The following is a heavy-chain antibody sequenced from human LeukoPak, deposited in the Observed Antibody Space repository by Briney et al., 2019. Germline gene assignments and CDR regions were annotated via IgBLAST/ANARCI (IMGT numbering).Heavy chain of an antibody. D-gene: IGHD3-22*01. V-gene: IGHV1-69*05. Sequence: GASVKVSCKASGGTFSSYAISWVRQAPGQGLEWMGAIIPIFGTANYAQKFQGRVTITTDESTSTAYMELSSLRSEDTAVYYCARALGYYYDSSGYRGNWFDPWGQGTLVTVSS. J-gene: IGHJ5*02. CDR2: IIPIFGTA. CDR1: GGTFSSYA. CDR3: ARALGYYYDSSGYRGNWFDP.